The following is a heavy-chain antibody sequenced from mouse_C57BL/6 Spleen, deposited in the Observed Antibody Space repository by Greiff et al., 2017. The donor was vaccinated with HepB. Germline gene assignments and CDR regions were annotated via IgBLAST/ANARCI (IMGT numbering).Heavy chain of an antibody. J-gene: IGHJ4*01. CDR2: IYPGSGNT. D-gene: IGHD3-2*02. Sequence: QVQLKESGPELVKPGASVKISCKASGYSFTSYYIHWVKQRPGQGLEWIGWIYPGSGNTKYNEKFKGKATLTADTSSSTAYMQLSSLTSEDSAVYYCAIKQLRLHAMDYWGQGTSVTVSS. V-gene: IGHV1-66*01. CDR3: AIKQLRLHAMDY. CDR1: GYSFTSYY.